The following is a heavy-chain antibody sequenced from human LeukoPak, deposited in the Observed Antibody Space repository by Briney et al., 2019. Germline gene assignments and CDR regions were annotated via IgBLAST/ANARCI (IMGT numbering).Heavy chain of an antibody. V-gene: IGHV4-59*08. J-gene: IGHJ4*02. CDR3: ARVGGPGTYYGSRSLDS. D-gene: IGHD3-10*01. Sequence: SETLSLTCTVSGGSISSYYWSWIRQPPGKGLEWIGYIYYSGSTNYNPSLKSRVTISVDTSKNQFSLKLSSVTAADTAVYYCARVGGPGTYYGSRSLDSWGQGTLVTVSS. CDR1: GGSISSYY. CDR2: IYYSGST.